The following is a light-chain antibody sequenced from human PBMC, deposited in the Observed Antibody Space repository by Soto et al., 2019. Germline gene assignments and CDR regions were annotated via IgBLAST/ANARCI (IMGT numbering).Light chain of an antibody. CDR2: EVF. CDR1: SSDIGDYDY. CDR3: SSYNGTNLV. V-gene: IGLV2-14*01. Sequence: QSALTQPASVSGSPGQSITISCTGTSSDIGDYDYVSWYQQHPGKAPQLLIYEVFKRPSGLSNRFSGSKSGNTASLSISGLQPEDEDDYYCSSYNGTNLVLGNGTKV. J-gene: IGLJ1*01.